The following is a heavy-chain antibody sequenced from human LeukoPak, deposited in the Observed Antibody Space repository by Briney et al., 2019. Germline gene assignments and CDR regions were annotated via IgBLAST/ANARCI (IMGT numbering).Heavy chain of an antibody. V-gene: IGHV4-4*07. CDR3: ARASTSAKYYFDY. CDR2: IYTSGST. CDR1: GGSISSYY. J-gene: IGHJ4*02. Sequence: SETLSLTCTVSGGSISSYYWSWIRQPAGKGLEWIGRIYTSGSTNYDPSLKSRVTISVDKSKNEFSLKLNSVTAADTAVYYCARASTSAKYYFDYWGQGTLATVS. D-gene: IGHD2-2*01.